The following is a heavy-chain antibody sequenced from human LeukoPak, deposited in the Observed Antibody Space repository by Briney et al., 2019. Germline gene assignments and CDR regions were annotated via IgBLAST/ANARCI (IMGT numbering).Heavy chain of an antibody. Sequence: GGSLRLSCAASGFTFTNYAMHWVRQAPGKGPEWVALISSDGRDTYYADSVKGRFTISRDNSKNTLFLQMNSLRAEDTAVYYCARSPYSNYPTSDYWGQGTLVTVSS. CDR1: GFTFTNYA. CDR2: ISSDGRDT. V-gene: IGHV3-30*04. J-gene: IGHJ4*02. CDR3: ARSPYSNYPTSDY. D-gene: IGHD4-11*01.